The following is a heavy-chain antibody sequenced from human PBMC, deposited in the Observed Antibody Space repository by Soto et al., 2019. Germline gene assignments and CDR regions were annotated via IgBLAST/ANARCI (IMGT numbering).Heavy chain of an antibody. CDR2: IYWDGYK. J-gene: IGHJ3*02. Sequence: QITLKESGPTLVKPTQTLTLTCTFSGFSLSTSGVGVGWIRQPAGKALEWLARIYWDGYKDYNPSLKSRLTIAKDTSKNQVVLTTTNMDPVDTATYYCAHSDVVLVARHSFDIWGQGTMVTVSS. D-gene: IGHD2-8*02. CDR1: GFSLSTSGVG. CDR3: AHSDVVLVARHSFDI. V-gene: IGHV2-5*02.